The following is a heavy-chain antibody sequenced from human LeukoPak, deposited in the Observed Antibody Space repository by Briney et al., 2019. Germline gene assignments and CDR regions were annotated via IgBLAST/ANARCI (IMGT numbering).Heavy chain of an antibody. J-gene: IGHJ6*02. Sequence: GGSLRLSCAASGFTFSSYSMNWLRQAPGKGLEWVSYISSSSSTIYYADSVKGRFTISRDNAKNSLYLQMNSLRAEDTAVYYCARDLLSCGGDCPNYYYYGMGVWGQGTTVTASS. CDR3: ARDLLSCGGDCPNYYYYGMGV. V-gene: IGHV3-48*04. CDR1: GFTFSSYS. D-gene: IGHD2-21*02. CDR2: ISSSSSTI.